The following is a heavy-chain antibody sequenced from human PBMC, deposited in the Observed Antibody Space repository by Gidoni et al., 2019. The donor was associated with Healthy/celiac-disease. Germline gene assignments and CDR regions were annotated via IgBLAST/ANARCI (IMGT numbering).Heavy chain of an antibody. J-gene: IGHJ4*02. D-gene: IGHD3-10*01. V-gene: IGHV4-61*02. CDR1: GGSISSGTYY. CDR3: ASEDRRQVTQYLKLEAGYGSGSYSS. CDR2: IYTSGST. Sequence: QVQLQESGPGLVKPSQTLSLTCTVSGGSISSGTYYWNWIRQPAGKGLEWIGRIYTSGSTDYNPSLKSRVAISVDTSKNQFSLKLNSVTAADTAVYYCASEDRRQVTQYLKLEAGYGSGSYSSWGQGTLVTVSS.